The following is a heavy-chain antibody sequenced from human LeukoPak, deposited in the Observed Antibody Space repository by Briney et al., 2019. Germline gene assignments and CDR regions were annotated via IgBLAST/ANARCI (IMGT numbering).Heavy chain of an antibody. V-gene: IGHV3-7*05. CDR1: GFTFSSYW. J-gene: IGHJ6*02. Sequence: GGSLRLSCAASGFTFSSYWMSWVRQALGKGLEWVANIKQDGSEKVYVDSVEGRFTISRDNAKNSLFLQMDALRAEDAAVYYCARDPYSSTWSYGMDVWGQGTTVTVSS. CDR2: IKQDGSEK. D-gene: IGHD6-6*01. CDR3: ARDPYSSTWSYGMDV.